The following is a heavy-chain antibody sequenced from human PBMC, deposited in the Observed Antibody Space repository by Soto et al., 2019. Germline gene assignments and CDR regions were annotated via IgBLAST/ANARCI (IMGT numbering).Heavy chain of an antibody. CDR2: ISPDGSDV. D-gene: IGHD2-8*02. CDR3: ACWGHIVPVAPSDFDR. V-gene: IGHV3-74*01. Sequence: GGSLVLCCAASGFPFTKYWMNWVRQTPGKGLMWVSRISPDGSDVGYADSVEGRFTVSRGNAKNTLYLQMHSLRAEDTAMYYCACWGHIVPVAPSDFDRWGQGTLVTVSS. CDR1: GFPFTKYW. J-gene: IGHJ4*02.